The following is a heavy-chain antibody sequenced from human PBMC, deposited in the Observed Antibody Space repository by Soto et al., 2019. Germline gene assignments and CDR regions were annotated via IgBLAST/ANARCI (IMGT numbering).Heavy chain of an antibody. Sequence: PGGSLRLSCAASGFTFSSYGMHWVRQAPGKGLEWVAVIWYDGSNKYYADSVKGRFTISRDNSKNTLYLQMNSLRAEDTAVYYCARDTGRKFGEFSYWGQGTLVTVPQ. D-gene: IGHD3-10*01. J-gene: IGHJ4*02. CDR2: IWYDGSNK. CDR1: GFTFSSYG. CDR3: ARDTGRKFGEFSY. V-gene: IGHV3-33*01.